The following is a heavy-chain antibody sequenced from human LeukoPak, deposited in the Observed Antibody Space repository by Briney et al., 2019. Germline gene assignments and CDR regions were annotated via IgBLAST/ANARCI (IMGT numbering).Heavy chain of an antibody. J-gene: IGHJ4*02. Sequence: GASVKVSCKASGYSLSNYGLNWVRQAPGQGLEWMGWINPNSGGTNYAQKFQGWVTMTRDTSISTAYMELSRLRSDDTAVYYCAREGLYYYDNTGYYPHWGQGTLVTVSS. CDR1: GYSLSNYG. CDR2: INPNSGGT. V-gene: IGHV1-2*04. CDR3: AREGLYYYDNTGYYPH. D-gene: IGHD3-22*01.